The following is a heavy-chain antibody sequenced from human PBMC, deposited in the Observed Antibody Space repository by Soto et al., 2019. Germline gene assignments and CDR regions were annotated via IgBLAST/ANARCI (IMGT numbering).Heavy chain of an antibody. V-gene: IGHV4-4*07. J-gene: IGHJ4*02. CDR2: IYTNGIP. CDR1: GDSISNYY. CDR3: ARERREEIHSGYDIDY. D-gene: IGHD5-12*01. Sequence: SETLSLTCTVSGDSISNYYWSWIRQPAGKGLEWIGRIYTNGIPDYNPSLNSRVTISIDTSKNQFSLKVTSVTAADTAMYYCARERREEIHSGYDIDYWGQGALVTVSS.